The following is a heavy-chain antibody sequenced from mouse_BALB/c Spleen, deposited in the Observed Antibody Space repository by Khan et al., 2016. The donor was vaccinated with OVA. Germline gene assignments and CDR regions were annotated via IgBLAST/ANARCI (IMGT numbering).Heavy chain of an antibody. CDR3: ARGNYYGYAIAY. D-gene: IGHD1-1*01. J-gene: IGHJ4*01. V-gene: IGHV3-2*02. Sequence: EVQLQESGPGLVQPSQPLSLTCTVTANSITSNYAWNWIRQFPGNKLEWMVYISYSGITSYNPSLKSRISITRGTAKNQFFLQLSSVDTENTATYYCARGNYYGYAIAYSGQGTSVTFSS. CDR2: ISYSGIT. CDR1: ANSITSNYA.